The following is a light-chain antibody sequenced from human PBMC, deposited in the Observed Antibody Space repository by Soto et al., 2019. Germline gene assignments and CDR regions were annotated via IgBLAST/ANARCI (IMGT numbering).Light chain of an antibody. Sequence: DIQMTQSPSSLSASVGDRVTITCRALQSISNYLNWYQQKPGKAPKPLIYGTSSLQSGVPSRFSGSGSGTDFTLTISRLQPEDFATYYCQQSYGSPPYTFGQGTKLAIK. CDR2: GTS. CDR3: QQSYGSPPYT. CDR1: QSISNY. J-gene: IGKJ2*01. V-gene: IGKV1-39*01.